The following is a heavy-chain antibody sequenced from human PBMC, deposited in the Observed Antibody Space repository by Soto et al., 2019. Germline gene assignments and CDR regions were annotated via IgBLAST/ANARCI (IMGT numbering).Heavy chain of an antibody. Sequence: QVQLVQSGAEVKKPGSSVKVSCKASGGTFSSYAISWVRQAPGQGLEWMGGIIPIFGTANYAQKFQGRVTITTGESTRTGDMESGRLCSDAIGVHYCEGVKGSGCRGYYSMEVRGQGTTVTVS. CDR1: GGTFSSYA. J-gene: IGHJ6*02. V-gene: IGHV1-69*05. CDR3: EGVKGSGCRGYYSMEV. CDR2: IIPIFGTA. D-gene: IGHD3-10*01.